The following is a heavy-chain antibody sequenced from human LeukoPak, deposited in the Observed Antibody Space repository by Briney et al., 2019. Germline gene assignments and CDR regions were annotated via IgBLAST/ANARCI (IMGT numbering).Heavy chain of an antibody. CDR3: ARAPGGILDREEVPYYFDY. CDR2: INHSGST. D-gene: IGHD3-16*01. CDR1: GGSFSGYY. V-gene: IGHV4-34*01. Sequence: KTSETLSLTCAVYGGSFSGYYWSWIRQSPGKGLEWIGEINHSGSTNYNPSLKSRVTISVDTSKNQFSLKLSSVTAADTAVYYCARAPGGILDREEVPYYFDYWGQGTLVTVSS. J-gene: IGHJ4*02.